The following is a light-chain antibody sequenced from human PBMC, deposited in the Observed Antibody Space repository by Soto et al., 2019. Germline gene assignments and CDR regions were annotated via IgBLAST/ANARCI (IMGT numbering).Light chain of an antibody. V-gene: IGLV1-40*01. Sequence: QSVLTQPPSVSGAPGQRVIIPCTGSSSNIGPAYDVHWYQQLPGTAPKLLIYDNNNRPSGVPDRFSGSKSGTSASLTIIGLQAEDEADYYCQSFDSSLSASVFGGGTKLTVL. J-gene: IGLJ2*01. CDR1: SSNIGPAYD. CDR3: QSFDSSLSASV. CDR2: DNN.